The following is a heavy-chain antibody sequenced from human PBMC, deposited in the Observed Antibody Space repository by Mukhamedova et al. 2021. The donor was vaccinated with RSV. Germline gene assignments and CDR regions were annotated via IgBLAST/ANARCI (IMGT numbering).Heavy chain of an antibody. Sequence: GMHWVRQAPGKGLEWVAFIRYDENNKYYTDSVKGRFTISRDNSKNTLYLQMNSLRAEDTAVYYCAKDTHSYFTIFDYWGQGTLVT. V-gene: IGHV3-30*02. CDR3: AKDTHSYFTIFDY. J-gene: IGHJ4*02. D-gene: IGHD3-3*01. CDR2: IRYDENNK. CDR1: G.